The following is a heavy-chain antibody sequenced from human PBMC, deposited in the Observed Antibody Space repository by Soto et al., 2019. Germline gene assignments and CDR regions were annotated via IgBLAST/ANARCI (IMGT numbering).Heavy chain of an antibody. CDR1: GFTFSSYW. CDR2: IKQDGSEK. J-gene: IGHJ4*02. V-gene: IGHV3-7*01. Sequence: EVQLVESGGGLVQPGGSLRLSCAASGFTFSSYWMSWVRQASGKGLEWVANIKQDGSEKYYVDSVKGRFTISRDNAKNSLYLQMNSLRAEDTAVYYCARDNGRSSPYYFDYWGQGTLVTVSS. D-gene: IGHD2-15*01. CDR3: ARDNGRSSPYYFDY.